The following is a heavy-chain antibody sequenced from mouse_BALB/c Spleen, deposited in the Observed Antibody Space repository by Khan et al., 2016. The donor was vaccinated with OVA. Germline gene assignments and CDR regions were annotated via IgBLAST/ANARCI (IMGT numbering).Heavy chain of an antibody. Sequence: EVELVESGGGLVKPGGSLKLSCAASGFTFSDYYMYWVRQTPEKRLEWVATISDGGSYTYYPDSVRGRFTFSRDNAKKTLYLQMSRLKSEDTAMYYCARGGYGTLAYWGQGTLVTVAA. CDR3: ARGGYGTLAY. J-gene: IGHJ3*01. CDR2: ISDGGSYT. D-gene: IGHD1-1*01. CDR1: GFTFSDYY. V-gene: IGHV5-4*02.